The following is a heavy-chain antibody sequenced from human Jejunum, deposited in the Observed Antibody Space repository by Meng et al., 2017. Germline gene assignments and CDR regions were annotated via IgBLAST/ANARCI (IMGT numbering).Heavy chain of an antibody. Sequence: QERLVQSGAEVKTPVASVKVSCKASGYTFSSLHINGVRQATGQGPEWMGWMSPENGNTAYAQKFQGRVTMTRDTSVSTAYMELSGLTSDDSGVYYCARGVNAGVDYWGQGTLVTVSS. CDR1: GYTFSSLH. V-gene: IGHV1-8*01. J-gene: IGHJ4*02. CDR2: MSPENGNT. CDR3: ARGVNAGVDY. D-gene: IGHD7-27*01.